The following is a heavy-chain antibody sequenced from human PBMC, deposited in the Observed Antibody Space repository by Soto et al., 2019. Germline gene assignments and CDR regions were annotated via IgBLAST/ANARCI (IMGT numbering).Heavy chain of an antibody. V-gene: IGHV4-31*03. D-gene: IGHD2-21*02. Sequence: PSETLSLTCTVSGGSISSGGYYWSWIRQHPGKGLEWIGYIYYSGSTYYNPSLKSRVTISVDTSKNQFSLKLSSVTAADTAVYYCARTDIVVVTAITFDYWGQGTLVTVSS. CDR3: ARTDIVVVTAITFDY. J-gene: IGHJ4*02. CDR2: IYYSGST. CDR1: GGSISSGGYY.